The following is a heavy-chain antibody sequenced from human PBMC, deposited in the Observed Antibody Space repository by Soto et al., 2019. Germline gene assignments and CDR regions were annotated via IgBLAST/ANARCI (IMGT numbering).Heavy chain of an antibody. J-gene: IGHJ4*02. CDR2: IIPILGIA. Sequence: ASVKVSCKASGGTFSSYTISWVRQAPGQGLEWMGRIIPILGIANYAQKFQGRVTITADKSTSTAYMELSSLRSEDTAVYYCARYYGSGSYPFDYWGQGTLVTVSS. V-gene: IGHV1-69*02. D-gene: IGHD3-10*01. CDR3: ARYYGSGSYPFDY. CDR1: GGTFSSYT.